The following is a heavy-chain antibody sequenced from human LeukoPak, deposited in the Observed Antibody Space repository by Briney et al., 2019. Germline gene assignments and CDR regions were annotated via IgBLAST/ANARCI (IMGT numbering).Heavy chain of an antibody. V-gene: IGHV1-18*01. Sequence: ASVKVSCKASGYTFTSHGISRVRQAPGQGLEWMGWISAYNGNTNYAQKLQGRVTMTTDTSTSTAYMELRSLRSDDTAVYYCASRLKDAFDIWGQGTMVTVSS. J-gene: IGHJ3*02. CDR1: GYTFTSHG. D-gene: IGHD3-16*01. CDR3: ASRLKDAFDI. CDR2: ISAYNGNT.